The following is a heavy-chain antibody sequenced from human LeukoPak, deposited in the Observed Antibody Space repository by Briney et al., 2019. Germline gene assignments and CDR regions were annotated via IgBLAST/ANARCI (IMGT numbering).Heavy chain of an antibody. V-gene: IGHV3-7*01. CDR1: GFTFSSYW. CDR2: IKQDGSEE. Sequence: PGGSLRLSCAASGFTFSSYWMSWVRQAPGKGLEWVANIKQDGSEEYYVDSVKGRFTISRDNAKNSLYLQMNSLRAEDTAVYYCARGHSSGYYSFGFDYWGQGTLVTVSS. J-gene: IGHJ4*02. D-gene: IGHD3-22*01. CDR3: ARGHSSGYYSFGFDY.